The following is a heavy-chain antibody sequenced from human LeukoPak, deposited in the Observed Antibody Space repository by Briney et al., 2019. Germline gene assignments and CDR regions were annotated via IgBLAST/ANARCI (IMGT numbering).Heavy chain of an antibody. CDR2: ISGSGRTI. J-gene: IGHJ4*02. CDR3: AKNVMVKRYIDY. D-gene: IGHD5-18*01. Sequence: PGGSMRLSCAASGFILNNHAMTWVRQAPGKGLQWISVISGSGRTIEYEDSVKGRFTISGDNSKNTVSLQMNNLRVEDTAIYYCAKNVMVKRYIDYWGQGTPVTVSS. CDR1: GFILNNHA. V-gene: IGHV3-23*01.